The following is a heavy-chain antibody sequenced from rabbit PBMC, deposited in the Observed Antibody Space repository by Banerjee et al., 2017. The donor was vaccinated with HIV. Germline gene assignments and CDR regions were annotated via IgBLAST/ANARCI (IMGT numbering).Heavy chain of an antibody. D-gene: IGHD6-1*01. J-gene: IGHJ3*01. CDR3: ARQMTDGYAGYGYANL. V-gene: IGHV1S7*01. Sequence: QLKESGGGLVQPGGSLKLSCKASGFDFSSYYMSWVRQAPGKGLGWIGNIDPVSGSTSTARWVKGRFTISSHNAQNTLYLQLNSLTAADTATYFCARQMTDGYAGYGYANLWGQGTCVTV. CDR2: IDPVSGST. CDR1: GFDFSSYY.